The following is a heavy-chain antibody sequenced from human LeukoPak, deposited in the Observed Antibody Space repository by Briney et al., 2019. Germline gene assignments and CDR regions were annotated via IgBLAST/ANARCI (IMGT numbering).Heavy chain of an antibody. CDR3: AASTYGSGAYVGFDS. V-gene: IGHV5-51*01. D-gene: IGHD3-10*01. J-gene: IGHJ4*02. CDR2: MYPGDSDT. CDR1: GYTFTNYW. Sequence: GESLKIPCRAAGYTFTNYWIGWVRQMPGKGLEWMGIMYPGDSDTRYSPSFQGQVTLSADKSISTAYLQWSSLKASDTAIYYCAASTYGSGAYVGFDSWGQGTLVTVSS.